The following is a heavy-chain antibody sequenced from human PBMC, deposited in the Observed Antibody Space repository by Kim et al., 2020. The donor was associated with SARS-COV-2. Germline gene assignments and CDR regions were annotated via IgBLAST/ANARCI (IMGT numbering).Heavy chain of an antibody. D-gene: IGHD2-8*01. CDR3: ARDSSQYCTNGVCLGIWFDP. Sequence: SETLSLTCTVSGGSISSSSYYWGWIRQPPGKGLEWIGSIYYSGSTYYNPSLKSRVTISVDTSKNQFSLKLSSVTAADTAVYYCARDSSQYCTNGVCLGIWFDPWGQGTLVTVSS. J-gene: IGHJ5*02. CDR1: GGSISSSSYY. CDR2: IYYSGST. V-gene: IGHV4-39*07.